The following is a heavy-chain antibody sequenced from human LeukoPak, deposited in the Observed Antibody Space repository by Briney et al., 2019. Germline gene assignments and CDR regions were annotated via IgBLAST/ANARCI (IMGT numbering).Heavy chain of an antibody. Sequence: GASVKVSFTASGYTFTDYYIHWVRQAPGQGLEWMAIVNPDSGDSYSAPKFQGRVTMTRDTSITTASMELKWLTSDDTAVYYCATGVATAFTYWGQGTLLTVSS. J-gene: IGHJ4*02. D-gene: IGHD5-12*01. CDR1: GYTFTDYY. CDR2: VNPDSGDS. CDR3: ATGVATAFTY. V-gene: IGHV1-2*02.